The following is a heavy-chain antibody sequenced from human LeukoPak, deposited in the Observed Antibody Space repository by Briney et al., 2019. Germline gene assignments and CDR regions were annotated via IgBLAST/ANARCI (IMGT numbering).Heavy chain of an antibody. D-gene: IGHD1-26*01. Sequence: GGSLRLSCAASGFTFSSYAMHWVRQAPGKGLEWVAVISYDGSNKYYADSVKGRFTISRDNAKNSLYLQMNSLRAEDTAVYYCARAPPGAPFDPWGQGTLVTVSS. V-gene: IGHV3-30-3*01. J-gene: IGHJ5*02. CDR2: ISYDGSNK. CDR1: GFTFSSYA. CDR3: ARAPPGAPFDP.